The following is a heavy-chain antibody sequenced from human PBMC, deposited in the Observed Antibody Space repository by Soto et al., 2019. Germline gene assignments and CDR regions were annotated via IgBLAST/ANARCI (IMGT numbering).Heavy chain of an antibody. J-gene: IGHJ4*02. CDR2: INSDGSTT. Sequence: EVPLVESGGGLVQPGGSLRLSCAASGFTFSSYWMHWVRQAPGKGLVWVSRINSDGSTTNYADSVKGRCTISRDNAKNTLYLQRNSLRAEDTAIYYCAREACTGGSCFYFCPDYWGQGTLVTVSS. CDR1: GFTFSSYW. CDR3: AREACTGGSCFYFCPDY. D-gene: IGHD2-15*01. V-gene: IGHV3-74*01.